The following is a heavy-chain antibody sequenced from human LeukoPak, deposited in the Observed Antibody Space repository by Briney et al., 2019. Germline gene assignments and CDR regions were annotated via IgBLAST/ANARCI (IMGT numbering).Heavy chain of an antibody. CDR1: GFTFSSYS. V-gene: IGHV3-21*01. CDR3: ARGVTGYSSSWYWDVGFDY. D-gene: IGHD6-13*01. J-gene: IGHJ4*02. CDR2: ISSGSSYI. Sequence: PGGSLRLSCAASGFTFSSYSMNWVRQAPGKGLEWVSSISSGSSYIYYADSVKGRFTISRDNAKNSLYLQMNSLRAEDTAVYYCARGVTGYSSSWYWDVGFDYWGQGTLVTVSS.